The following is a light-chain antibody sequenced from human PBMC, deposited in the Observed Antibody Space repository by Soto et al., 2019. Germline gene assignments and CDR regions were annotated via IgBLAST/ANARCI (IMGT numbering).Light chain of an antibody. CDR1: QTVSSW. J-gene: IGKJ1*01. Sequence: DIPLTQSPPTLSQSVGGGDPIXFRASQTVSSWLAWYQQKGGQAPKLLISKASILDSGVPSRFSGSGSGTEFTLTISSLQPDDFATYYCQQYNSYRAFGQGTKVDIK. CDR2: KAS. V-gene: IGKV1-5*03. CDR3: QQYNSYRA.